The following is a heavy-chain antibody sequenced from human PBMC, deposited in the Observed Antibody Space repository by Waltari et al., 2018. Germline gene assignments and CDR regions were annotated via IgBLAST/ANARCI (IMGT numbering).Heavy chain of an antibody. CDR1: WYMFRDHA. CDR3: TRLWDY. V-gene: IGHV3-49*04. CDR2: IRSAAYGATP. J-gene: IGHJ4*02. D-gene: IGHD3-16*01. Sequence: EVQLVQAGGGWVHPGQSLTLSCKTAWYMFRDHAMSWVRRDPGKGLEWVGFIRSAAYGATPEYAASVKGRFTISRDDSENIAYLQMDKVTTEDTAVYYCTRLWDYWGQGTLVTVSS.